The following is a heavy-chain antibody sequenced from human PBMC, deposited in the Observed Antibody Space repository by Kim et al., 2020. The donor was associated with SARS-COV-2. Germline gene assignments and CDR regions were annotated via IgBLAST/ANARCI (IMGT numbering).Heavy chain of an antibody. Sequence: ASVKVSCKASGYTFTGYYMHWVRQAPGQGLEWMGWINPNSGGTNYAQKFQGWVTMTRDTSISTAYMELSRLRSDDTAVYYCARNGGGYYGSGSYYNASGPGTLGDGGYCYYGMDVWGQGTTVTVSS. CDR2: INPNSGGT. D-gene: IGHD3-10*01. J-gene: IGHJ6*02. CDR1: GYTFTGYY. V-gene: IGHV1-2*04. CDR3: ARNGGGYYGSGSYYNASGPGTLGDGGYCYYGMDV.